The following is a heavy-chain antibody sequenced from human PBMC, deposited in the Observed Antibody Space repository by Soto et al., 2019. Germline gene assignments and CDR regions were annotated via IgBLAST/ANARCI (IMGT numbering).Heavy chain of an antibody. CDR2: ISGSGSTI. D-gene: IGHD4-4*01. Sequence: GGSLRLSCIVSGFTFNSYNMNWVRQAPGKGLEWVTYISGSGSTIYYADSVKGRFTISRDNVKNSLYLQMNSLRDEDTAVYYCARSKYIDYWGQGTLVTVSS. CDR1: GFTFNSYN. CDR3: ARSKYIDY. V-gene: IGHV3-48*02. J-gene: IGHJ4*02.